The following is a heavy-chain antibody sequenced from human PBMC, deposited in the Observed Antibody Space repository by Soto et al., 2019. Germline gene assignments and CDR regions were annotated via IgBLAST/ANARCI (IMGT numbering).Heavy chain of an antibody. D-gene: IGHD3-3*01. V-gene: IGHV4-34*01. J-gene: IGHJ5*02. Sequence: PSETLSLTCAVYGGSFSGYYWSWIRQPPGKGLEWVGEINHSGSTNYNPSLKSRVTISVDTSKTQFTLKLSSVTAADTAVYYGARVNGRITIFGVVILRFNWFDPWGQGTLVTVSS. CDR3: ARVNGRITIFGVVILRFNWFDP. CDR2: INHSGST. CDR1: GGSFSGYY.